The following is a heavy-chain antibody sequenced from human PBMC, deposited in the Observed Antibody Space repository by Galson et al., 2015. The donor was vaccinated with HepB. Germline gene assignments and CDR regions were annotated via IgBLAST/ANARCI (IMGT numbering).Heavy chain of an antibody. D-gene: IGHD3-22*01. V-gene: IGHV7-4-1*02. CDR2: INTNTGNP. CDR1: GYTFTSYA. Sequence: SVKVSCKASGYTFTSYAMNWVRQAPGQGLEWMGWINTNTGNPTYAQGFTGRFVFSLDTSVSTAYLQISSLKAEDTAVYYCARETPDYYDSGGYYYSYAFDIWGQGTMVTVSS. CDR3: ARETPDYYDSGGYYYSYAFDI. J-gene: IGHJ3*02.